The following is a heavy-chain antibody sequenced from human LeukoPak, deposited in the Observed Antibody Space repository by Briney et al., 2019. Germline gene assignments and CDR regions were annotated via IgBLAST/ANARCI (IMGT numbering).Heavy chain of an antibody. J-gene: IGHJ4*02. CDR1: GYTFTSYY. Sequence: AAVKVSCKASGYTFTSYYMHWVRQTPGQGLEWMGIINPSGGSTSYAQKFQGRVTMTRDTSTSTVYMELSSLRSEDTAVYYCARDMLAPHAYYYGSGSRALDYWGQGTLVTVSS. V-gene: IGHV1-46*01. CDR3: ARDMLAPHAYYYGSGSRALDY. CDR2: INPSGGST. D-gene: IGHD3-10*01.